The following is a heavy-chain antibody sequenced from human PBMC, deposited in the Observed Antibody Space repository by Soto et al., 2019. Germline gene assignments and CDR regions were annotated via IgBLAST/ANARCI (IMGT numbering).Heavy chain of an antibody. V-gene: IGHV4-38-2*02. J-gene: IGHJ4*02. D-gene: IGHD1-26*01. Sequence: PSETLSLTCTVSGFSISSGYYLGWFLQPPWKGLEWIGSMYQSGTTYYNPSLKSRVTISINTSKNQFSLKLTSVTAADTAVYYCARDWYRDGYKGGYFDYWGQGTLVTVS. CDR1: GFSISSGYY. CDR3: ARDWYRDGYKGGYFDY. CDR2: MYQSGTT.